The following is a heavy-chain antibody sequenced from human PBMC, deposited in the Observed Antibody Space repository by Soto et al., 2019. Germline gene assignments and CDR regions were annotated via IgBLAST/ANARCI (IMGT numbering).Heavy chain of an antibody. CDR3: ARDAADTPMVY. J-gene: IGHJ4*02. D-gene: IGHD5-18*01. CDR2: IIPQFPTP. CDR1: GGIFRSNA. V-gene: IGHV1-69*01. Sequence: QVQLVQSGAEVRKPGSSVKVSCQSSGGIFRSNAISWVRQAPGQGLEWMGAIIPQFPTPYYAQKFQGRVTITADESTSTAFMALISLRSDDTAVYFCARDAADTPMVYWGQGTLLTVSS.